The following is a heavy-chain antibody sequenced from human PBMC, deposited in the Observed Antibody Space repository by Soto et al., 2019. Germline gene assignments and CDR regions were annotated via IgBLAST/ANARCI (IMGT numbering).Heavy chain of an antibody. Sequence: SVKVSCKASGGTFSSYAISWVRQAPGQGLEWMGGIIPIFGTANYAQKFQGRVTITADESTSTAYMELSSLRSEDTAVYYCARDSRYCSSTSCYSSFPHYGMDVWGQGTTVTVSS. J-gene: IGHJ6*02. CDR3: ARDSRYCSSTSCYSSFPHYGMDV. V-gene: IGHV1-69*13. CDR1: GGTFSSYA. CDR2: IIPIFGTA. D-gene: IGHD2-2*01.